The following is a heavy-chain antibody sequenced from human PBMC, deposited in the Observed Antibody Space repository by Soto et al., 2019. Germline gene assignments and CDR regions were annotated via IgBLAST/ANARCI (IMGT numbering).Heavy chain of an antibody. CDR2: IWYDGSNK. J-gene: IGHJ6*02. Sequence: GGSLRLSCAASGFTFSSYGMHWVRQAPGKGLEWVAVIWYDGSNKYYADSVRGRFTISRDNSKNTLYLQMNSLRAEDTAVYYCARGWYYDSSGYPSAHYYYGMDVWGQGTTVTVSS. CDR3: ARGWYYDSSGYPSAHYYYGMDV. V-gene: IGHV3-33*01. D-gene: IGHD3-22*01. CDR1: GFTFSSYG.